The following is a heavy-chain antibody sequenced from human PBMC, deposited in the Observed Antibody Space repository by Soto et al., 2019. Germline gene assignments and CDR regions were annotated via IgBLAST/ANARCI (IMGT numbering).Heavy chain of an antibody. D-gene: IGHD4-17*01. CDR3: AHPRGYGVFDAVDI. V-gene: IGHV3-23*01. CDR1: GLVFTTYA. CDR2: ISSSGEST. J-gene: IGHJ3*02. Sequence: PGGSLRLSCATSGLVFTTYAMNWVRQAPGKGLEWVSAISSSGESTFYAESVRGRFTISRDNSLNTLYLQMRSLRPEDTAVYYCAHPRGYGVFDAVDIWGQGTMVTVSS.